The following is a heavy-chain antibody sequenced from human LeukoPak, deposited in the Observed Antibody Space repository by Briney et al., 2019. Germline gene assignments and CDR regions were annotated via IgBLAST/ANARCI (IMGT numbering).Heavy chain of an antibody. CDR3: ARQRTVVTPEFFDY. CDR2: FSYSGST. Sequence: SETLSLTCSVSGDSISSSSYNWGWIRQPPGKGLEWIGSFSYSGSTKYNPSLKSRITISVDTSKNHFSLKLNSVTAADTAIYYCARQRTVVTPEFFDYWGQGTLVIVSS. CDR1: GDSISSSSYN. J-gene: IGHJ4*02. D-gene: IGHD4-23*01. V-gene: IGHV4-39*01.